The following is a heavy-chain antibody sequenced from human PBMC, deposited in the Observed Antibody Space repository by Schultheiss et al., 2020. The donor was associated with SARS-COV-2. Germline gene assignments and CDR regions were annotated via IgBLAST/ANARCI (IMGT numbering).Heavy chain of an antibody. CDR2: ISGSGGST. Sequence: GGSLRLSCAGSGFIFSSYSMSWVRQAPGKGLEWVSAISGSGGSTYYADSVKGRFTISRDNSKNTLYLQMNSLRAEDTAVYYCARARREQWLINYFDYWGQGTLVTVSS. J-gene: IGHJ4*02. CDR1: GFIFSSYS. V-gene: IGHV3-23*01. CDR3: ARARREQWLINYFDY. D-gene: IGHD6-19*01.